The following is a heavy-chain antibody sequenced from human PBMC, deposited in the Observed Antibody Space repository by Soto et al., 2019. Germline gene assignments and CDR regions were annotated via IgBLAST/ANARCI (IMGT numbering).Heavy chain of an antibody. CDR2: FSAGGDYR. J-gene: IGHJ4*02. CDR1: GFSFSDYS. CDR3: AREARYDRGVYHYEGIDY. D-gene: IGHD3-22*01. V-gene: IGHV3-23*01. Sequence: EVQLLQSGGGLAQPGGSLTLSCAASGFSFSDYSMNWVRRAPGKGLEWVSAFSAGGDYRHYADSVKGRFTISRDNSKNTPFLQMNSLRAEESARYYCAREARYDRGVYHYEGIDYWGQGTLVTVSS.